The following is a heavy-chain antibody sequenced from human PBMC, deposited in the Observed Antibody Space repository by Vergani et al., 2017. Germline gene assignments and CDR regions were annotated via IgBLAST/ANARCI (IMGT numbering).Heavy chain of an antibody. J-gene: IGHJ5*01. CDR2: IDEYGNSA. V-gene: IGHV3-74*03. CDR3: LRTEYCTGLTCNTRFDS. D-gene: IGHD2-8*02. Sequence: EVQLVESGGGSVQSGGSLRLSCVASGFSFNTYWMHWVRQVPGKGLMWVARIDEYGNSATYGDFETGRVTIYRDNAKNTVFLQMNNLRADDAGGYYCLRTEYCTGLTCNTRFDSWGQRALLAISS. CDR1: GFSFNTYW.